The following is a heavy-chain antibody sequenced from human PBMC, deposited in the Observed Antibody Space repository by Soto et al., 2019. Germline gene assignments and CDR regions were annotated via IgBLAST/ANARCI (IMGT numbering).Heavy chain of an antibody. D-gene: IGHD1-20*01. J-gene: IGHJ2*01. CDR1: GGSISSYY. Sequence: QVQRQESGPGLVKSSETLSLTCTVSGGSISSYYWSWIRQPPGKELEWIGYIYYSGSTNYNPSLKSPVTISVDTSKNQFSLKLSSVTAADTAVYYCARDVYTWYFDLWGRGTLVTVSS. V-gene: IGHV4-59*01. CDR2: IYYSGST. CDR3: ARDVYTWYFDL.